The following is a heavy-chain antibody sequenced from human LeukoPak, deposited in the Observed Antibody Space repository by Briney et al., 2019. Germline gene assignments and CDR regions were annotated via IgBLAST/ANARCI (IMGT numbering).Heavy chain of an antibody. CDR3: ARSPYYSGSYFYNY. Sequence: ASVKVSCKASGYTFTGYYMHWVRQAPGQGLEWMGWINPNSGGTNYAQKFQGRVTMTRDTSISTAYMELSRLRSDDTAMYYCARSPYYSGSYFYNYWGQGTLVTVSS. D-gene: IGHD1-26*01. V-gene: IGHV1-2*02. CDR1: GYTFTGYY. CDR2: INPNSGGT. J-gene: IGHJ4*02.